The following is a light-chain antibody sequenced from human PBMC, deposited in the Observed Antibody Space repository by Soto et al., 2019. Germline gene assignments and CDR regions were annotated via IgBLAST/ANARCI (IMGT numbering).Light chain of an antibody. J-gene: IGKJ1*01. Sequence: DIVLTQSPDSLAVSLGERATINCRSSQSVLYSSNNKNYLGWYQQKPGQAPKLLIYWASTRESGVPDRFSGSGSGTDFPLTISSLQAEDVAVYYCQHYYSDPPWTFGQGTKVDIK. CDR1: QSVLYSSNNKNY. V-gene: IGKV4-1*01. CDR3: QHYYSDPPWT. CDR2: WAS.